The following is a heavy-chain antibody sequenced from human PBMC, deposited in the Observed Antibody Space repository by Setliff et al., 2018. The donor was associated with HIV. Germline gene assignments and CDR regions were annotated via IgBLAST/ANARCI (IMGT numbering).Heavy chain of an antibody. J-gene: IGHJ4*02. CDR2: IYYSGNT. D-gene: IGHD6-13*01. Sequence: SETLSLTCTVSGGSITGYYWSWIRQPPGKGLEWIGWIYYSGNTNYNPSFKSRVTISVDTSKNQFSLKLSSVTAADTAIYYCARTYSSNWYIDYWGQGTLVTVSS. CDR1: GGSITGYY. CDR3: ARTYSSNWYIDY. V-gene: IGHV4-59*08.